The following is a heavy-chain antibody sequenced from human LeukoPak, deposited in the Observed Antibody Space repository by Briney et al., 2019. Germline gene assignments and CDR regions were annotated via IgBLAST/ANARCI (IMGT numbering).Heavy chain of an antibody. Sequence: GGSLRLSCAASGFTFSNYAMHWVRQAPGKGLEWVSSISSSSSYIYYADSVKGRFTISRDNAKNSLYLQMNSLRAEDTAVYYCARDGFSGAVAAQLDYWGQGTLVTVSS. CDR3: ARDGFSGAVAAQLDY. J-gene: IGHJ4*02. CDR1: GFTFSNYA. CDR2: ISSSSSYI. D-gene: IGHD6-19*01. V-gene: IGHV3-21*01.